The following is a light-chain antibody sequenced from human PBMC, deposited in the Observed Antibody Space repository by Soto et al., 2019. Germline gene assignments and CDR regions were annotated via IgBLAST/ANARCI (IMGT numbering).Light chain of an antibody. CDR3: QQYNNWPRT. Sequence: EIVITQSPATLSVSPGERANPSCRASQSVSSNLAWYQQKPGQTPRLLIFGTSTRATGIPARFSGSGSGTEFTLTISSLQSEDFAVYYCQQYNNWPRTFGQGTKVDIK. J-gene: IGKJ1*01. V-gene: IGKV3-15*01. CDR1: QSVSSN. CDR2: GTS.